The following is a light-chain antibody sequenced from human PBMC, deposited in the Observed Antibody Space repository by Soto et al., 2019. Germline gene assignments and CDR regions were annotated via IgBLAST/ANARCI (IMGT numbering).Light chain of an antibody. J-gene: IGKJ5*01. CDR3: QQRSNWPPIT. Sequence: EIVLTQSPATRSLSPGERATISCRASQSVSSYLAWYQQKPGQAPRLLIYDASNRATGIPARFSGSGSGTDFTLTISSLEPEDFAVYYWQQRSNWPPITFGQGTRLEI. V-gene: IGKV3-11*01. CDR1: QSVSSY. CDR2: DAS.